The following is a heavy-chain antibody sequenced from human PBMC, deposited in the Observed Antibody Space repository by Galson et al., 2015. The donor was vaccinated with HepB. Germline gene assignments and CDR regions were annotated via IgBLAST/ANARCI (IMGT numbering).Heavy chain of an antibody. V-gene: IGHV3-33*08. D-gene: IGHD5-18*01. CDR1: GFTFSSYG. Sequence: SLRLSCAASGFTFSSYGMHWVRQAPGKGLEWVAVIWYDGSNKYYADSVKGRFTISRDNSKNTLYLQMNSLRAEDTAVYYCARDLIKYSYGPYDAFDIWGQGTMVTVSS. J-gene: IGHJ3*02. CDR3: ARDLIKYSYGPYDAFDI. CDR2: IWYDGSNK.